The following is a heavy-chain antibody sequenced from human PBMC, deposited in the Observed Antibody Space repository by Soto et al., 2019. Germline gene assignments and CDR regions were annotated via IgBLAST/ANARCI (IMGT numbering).Heavy chain of an antibody. D-gene: IGHD2-15*01. J-gene: IGHJ4*02. Sequence: GGSLRLSCAASGFTVSSNYMSWVRQAPGKGLEWVSVIYSGGYTDYADSVKGRFTISRDNSKNTLYLQMNILRAEDTAVYYCARGDCSGGRCYSGPATYLDYWGQGTLVTVS. CDR3: ARGDCSGGRCYSGPATYLDY. V-gene: IGHV3-66*01. CDR2: IYSGGYT. CDR1: GFTVSSNY.